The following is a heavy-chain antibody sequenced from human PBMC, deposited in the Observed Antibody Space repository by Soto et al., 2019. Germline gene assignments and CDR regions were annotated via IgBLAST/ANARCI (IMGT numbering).Heavy chain of an antibody. Sequence: GSGPTLVDPTQTLTLTLIFSGFSRRAVGVCVGWIRHPPGKALEWLGFIYWNDDKRYSPSLKSRLTITKDTSKNQVVLTMTNMDPVDTATYYCAKSGSSGWYGWFDPWGQGTLVTVSS. J-gene: IGHJ5*02. CDR2: IYWNDDK. CDR1: GFSRRAVGVC. V-gene: IGHV2-5*01. D-gene: IGHD6-19*01. CDR3: AKSGSSGWYGWFDP.